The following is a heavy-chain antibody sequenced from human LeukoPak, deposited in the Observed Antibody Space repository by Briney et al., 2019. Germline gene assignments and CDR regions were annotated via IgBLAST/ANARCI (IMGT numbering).Heavy chain of an antibody. J-gene: IGHJ3*02. CDR1: GFTFSSYG. V-gene: IGHV3-30*02. CDR3: AKGMSAMAKSDAFDI. CDR2: IRYDGSNK. Sequence: PGGSLRLSCAASGFTFSSYGMHWVRQAPGKGLEWVAFIRYDGSNKYYADSVKGRFTISRDNSKNTRYLQMNSLRAEDTAVYYCAKGMSAMAKSDAFDIWGQGTMVTVSS. D-gene: IGHD5-18*01.